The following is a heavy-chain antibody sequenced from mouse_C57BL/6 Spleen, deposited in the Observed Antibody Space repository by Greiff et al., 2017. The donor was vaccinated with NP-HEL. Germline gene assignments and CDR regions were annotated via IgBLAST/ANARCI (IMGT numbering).Heavy chain of an antibody. Sequence: EVQLQESGPELVKPGASVKISCKASGYSFTDYNMNWVKQSNGKSLEWIGVINPNYGTTSYNQKFKGKATLTVDQSSSTAYMQLNSLTSEDSAVYYCARGGATYYSNYAGYYFDYWGQGTTLTVSS. CDR3: ARGGATYYSNYAGYYFDY. J-gene: IGHJ2*01. D-gene: IGHD2-5*01. CDR2: INPNYGTT. CDR1: GYSFTDYN. V-gene: IGHV1-39*01.